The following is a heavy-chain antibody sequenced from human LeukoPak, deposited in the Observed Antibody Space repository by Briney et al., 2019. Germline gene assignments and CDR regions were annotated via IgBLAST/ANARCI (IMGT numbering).Heavy chain of an antibody. V-gene: IGHV4-34*01. CDR3: ARLRGKGYSSSWYWFDP. D-gene: IGHD6-13*01. CDR2: INHSGST. CDR1: GGSFSDYY. J-gene: IGHJ5*02. Sequence: SETLSLTCAVYGGSFSDYYWSWIRQPPGKGLEWIGEINHSGSTNYNPSLKSRVTISVETSKNQFSLKLNSVTAADTAVYYCARLRGKGYSSSWYWFDPWGQGTLVTVSS.